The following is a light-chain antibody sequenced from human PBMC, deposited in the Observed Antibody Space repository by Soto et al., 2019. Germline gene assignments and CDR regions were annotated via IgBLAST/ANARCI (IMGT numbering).Light chain of an antibody. CDR1: SSDVGDYNY. CDR3: RSYTSSRTYV. Sequence: QSALTQPASVSGSPGQSFTISCTGTSSDVGDYNYVSWYQQHPGKAPKLMIYEVSNRPSGVSNRFSGSKSGNTASLTISGLQAEDEADYSCRSYTSSRTYVFGTGTKLTVL. V-gene: IGLV2-14*01. CDR2: EVS. J-gene: IGLJ1*01.